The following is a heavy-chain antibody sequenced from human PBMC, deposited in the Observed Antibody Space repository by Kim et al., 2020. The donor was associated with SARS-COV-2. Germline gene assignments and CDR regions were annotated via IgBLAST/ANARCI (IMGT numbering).Heavy chain of an antibody. V-gene: IGHV3-15*06. Sequence: TTNEAAPVKGRFTISRDGSKNTLYLQMNRLKTEDTAVYYCTTGSQQLVLHYWGQGTLVTVSS. J-gene: IGHJ4*02. CDR3: TTGSQQLVLHY. D-gene: IGHD6-13*01. CDR2: TT.